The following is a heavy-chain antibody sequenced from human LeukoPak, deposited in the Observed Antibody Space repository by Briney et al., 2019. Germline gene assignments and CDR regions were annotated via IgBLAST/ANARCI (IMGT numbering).Heavy chain of an antibody. Sequence: SETLSLTCTVSGGSVSSSYYWGWIRQPPGKGLEWIGSICSGGNTCYNPSLKSRVTISADSSKNHFFLQLTSATAADTAVYFCARDGRWKSDVWGRGTLVTVSS. CDR2: ICSGGNT. CDR3: ARDGRWKSDV. D-gene: IGHD1-1*01. CDR1: GGSVSSSYY. J-gene: IGHJ4*02. V-gene: IGHV4-39*02.